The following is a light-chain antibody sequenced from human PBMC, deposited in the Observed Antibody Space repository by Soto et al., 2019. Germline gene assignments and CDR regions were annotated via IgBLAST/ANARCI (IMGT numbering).Light chain of an antibody. CDR1: QSISTY. CDR3: QHSYSTPLT. V-gene: IGKV1-39*01. J-gene: IGKJ2*01. Sequence: DIPMTQSPSSLSASVGDRVTITCRASQSISTYLNWYQQKPGKAPKVLIYAASSLQSGVPSRFSGPGSGTDFILTISSLQPEDFATYYCQHSYSTPLTFGQGTKLEIK. CDR2: AAS.